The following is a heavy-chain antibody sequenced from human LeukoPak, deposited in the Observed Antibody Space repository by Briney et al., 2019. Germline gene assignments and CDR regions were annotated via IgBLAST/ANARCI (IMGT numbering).Heavy chain of an antibody. CDR3: VRGFDGYFGFDL. D-gene: IGHD5-24*01. CDR2: INQDGSET. V-gene: IGHV3-7*05. J-gene: IGHJ3*01. CDR1: GFIFSTYW. Sequence: GGSLRLSCAASGFIFSTYWMSWVRLAPGRGLEWVANINQDGSETFYVDSVKGRFTISRDNGKNSMFVQMDSLRAEDTAVYYCVRGFDGYFGFDLWGQGTMVTVSS.